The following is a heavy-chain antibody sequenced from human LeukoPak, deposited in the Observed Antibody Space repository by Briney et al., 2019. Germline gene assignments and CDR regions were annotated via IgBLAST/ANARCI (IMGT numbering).Heavy chain of an antibody. CDR1: GFTFSSYA. D-gene: IGHD3-22*01. CDR2: ISGSGGST. V-gene: IGHV3-23*01. J-gene: IGHJ3*02. CDR3: AKDRGITMIVVVTYDAFDI. Sequence: GGSLRLSCAASGFTFSSYAMGWVRQAPGKGLEWVSAISGSGGSTYYADSVKGRFTISRDNSKNTLYLQMNSLRAEDTAVYYCAKDRGITMIVVVTYDAFDIWGQGTMVTVSS.